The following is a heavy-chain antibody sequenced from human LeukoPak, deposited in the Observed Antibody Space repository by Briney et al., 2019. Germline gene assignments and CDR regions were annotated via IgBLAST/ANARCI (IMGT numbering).Heavy chain of an antibody. V-gene: IGHV3-7*02. J-gene: IGHJ3*02. D-gene: IGHD1-26*01. CDR3: ARQVGVDDAFDI. CDR1: GFTFSRYW. CDR2: IKQDGSEK. Sequence: GGSLRLSCAVSGFTFSRYWMSWVRQAPGKGLEWVANIKQDGSEKYYVDSVKGRFTISRDNAKNSLYLQMNSLRAEDTAVYYCARQVGVDDAFDIWGQGTMVTISS.